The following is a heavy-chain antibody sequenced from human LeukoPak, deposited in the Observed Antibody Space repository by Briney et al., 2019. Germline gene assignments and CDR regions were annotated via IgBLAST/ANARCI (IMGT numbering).Heavy chain of an antibody. CDR2: IYTCGST. D-gene: IGHD3-3*01. Sequence: SETLSLTCTVSGGSISSYYWSWIRQPAGKGLEWIGRIYTCGSTNYNPSLKSRVTMSVDTSKNQFSLKLSSVTAADTAVYYCARGGRAGFWSGYFPFDYWGQGTLVTVSS. V-gene: IGHV4-4*07. CDR1: GGSISSYY. J-gene: IGHJ4*02. CDR3: ARGGRAGFWSGYFPFDY.